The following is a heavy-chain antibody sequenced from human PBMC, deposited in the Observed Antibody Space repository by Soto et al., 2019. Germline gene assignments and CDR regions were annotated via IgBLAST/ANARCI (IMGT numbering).Heavy chain of an antibody. J-gene: IGHJ4*02. CDR1: GGSISSGGYS. CDR2: IKHTGSS. V-gene: IGHV4-34*01. D-gene: IGHD5-18*01. Sequence: SETLSLTCAVSGGSISSGGYSWSWIRQPPGKGLEWIGEIKHTGSSNYNPSLKSRVTISVDTSKNQFSLNLSSVTAADTAAYYCSRGTFRADSYGYYFDSWGQGALVTSPQ. CDR3: SRGTFRADSYGYYFDS.